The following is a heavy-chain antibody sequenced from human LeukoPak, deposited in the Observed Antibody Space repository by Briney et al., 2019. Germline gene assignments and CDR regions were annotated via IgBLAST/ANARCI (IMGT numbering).Heavy chain of an antibody. D-gene: IGHD5-18*01. CDR1: GFTFDDYA. Sequence: GGSLRLSCAASGFTFDDYAMHWVRQAPGKGLEWVSYISSSGSTIYYADSVKGRFTISRDNAKNSLYLQMNSLRAEDTAVYYCAGERYSYGYDYWGQGTLVTVFS. J-gene: IGHJ4*02. V-gene: IGHV3-48*03. CDR2: ISSSGSTI. CDR3: AGERYSYGYDY.